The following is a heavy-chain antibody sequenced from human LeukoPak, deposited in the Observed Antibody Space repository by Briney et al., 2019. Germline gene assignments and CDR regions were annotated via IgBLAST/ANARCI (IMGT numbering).Heavy chain of an antibody. D-gene: IGHD3-22*01. J-gene: IGHJ4*02. Sequence: QPGGSLRLSCAASGFTFSSYAMHWVRQAPGKGLEWVAVISYDGSNKYYADSVKGRFTIPRDNSKTTLYLQMNSLRAEDTAVYYCASYFDGSAHDDCFDYWGQGTLVTVSS. V-gene: IGHV3-30-3*01. CDR2: ISYDGSNK. CDR1: GFTFSSYA. CDR3: ASYFDGSAHDDCFDY.